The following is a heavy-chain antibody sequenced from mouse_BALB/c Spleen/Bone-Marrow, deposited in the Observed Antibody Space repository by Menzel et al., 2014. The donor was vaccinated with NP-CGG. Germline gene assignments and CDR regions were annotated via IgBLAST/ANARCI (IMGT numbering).Heavy chain of an antibody. CDR3: GRWAN. Sequence: EVKVVESGPELVKPGASVKISCKASGYSFTDYFMNWVKRSHGKSLEWIGRINPYNGVTFYNQNFKGKATLTVDKSSSTAHMELLSLTSEDSAVYYCGRWANWGQGTTLTVSS. V-gene: IGHV1-37*01. CDR1: GYSFTDYF. J-gene: IGHJ2*01. CDR2: INPYNGVT.